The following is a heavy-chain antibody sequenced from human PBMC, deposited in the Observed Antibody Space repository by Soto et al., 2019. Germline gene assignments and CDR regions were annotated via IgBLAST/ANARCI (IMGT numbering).Heavy chain of an antibody. Sequence: LRLSCAASGFTFSSYAMHWVRQAPGKGLEWVAVISYDGSNKYYADFVKGRFTISRDNSKNTLYLQMNSLRAEDTAVYYCADWFPPGYWGQGTLVTVSS. CDR1: GFTFSSYA. J-gene: IGHJ4*02. CDR2: ISYDGSNK. D-gene: IGHD3-9*01. V-gene: IGHV3-30-3*01. CDR3: ADWFPPGY.